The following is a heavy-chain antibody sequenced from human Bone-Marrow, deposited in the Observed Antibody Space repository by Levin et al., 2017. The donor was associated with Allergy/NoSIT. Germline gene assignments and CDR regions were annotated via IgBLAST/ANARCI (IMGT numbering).Heavy chain of an antibody. Sequence: GGSLRLSCEASGFTFTSYNMHWVRRAPGKGLEWVASISSSYISIYYADSVKGRFTISRNNAKGSLYLQMKSLRVEDTGVYYCARVNDVLTDYYDYWGQGTLVTVSS. V-gene: IGHV3-21*01. CDR1: GFTFTSYN. D-gene: IGHD3-9*01. J-gene: IGHJ4*02. CDR2: ISSSYISI. CDR3: ARVNDVLTDYYDY.